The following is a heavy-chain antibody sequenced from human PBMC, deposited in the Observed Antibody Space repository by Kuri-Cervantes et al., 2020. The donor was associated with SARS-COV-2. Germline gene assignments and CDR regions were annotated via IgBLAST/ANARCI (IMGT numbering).Heavy chain of an antibody. CDR1: GFTFSNYG. D-gene: IGHD2-15*01. Sequence: GGSLRLSCVVSGFTFSNYGMHWVRQTPSRGLEWVAIIWCDGTYKYYADSVEGRFSISRDNSKNSLYLQMNNLRAEDTALYYCVRDYCSGGSCYGFDSWGQGTLVTVSS. CDR3: VRDYCSGGSCYGFDS. J-gene: IGHJ4*02. V-gene: IGHV3-33*01. CDR2: IWCDGTYK.